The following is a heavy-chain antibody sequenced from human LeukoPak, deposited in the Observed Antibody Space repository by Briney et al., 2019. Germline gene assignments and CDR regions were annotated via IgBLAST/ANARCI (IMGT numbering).Heavy chain of an antibody. V-gene: IGHV3-23*01. D-gene: IGHD5-18*01. CDR2: ISGSGGST. J-gene: IGHJ6*03. CDR3: AKVHSYGYGAYYMDV. Sequence: GGSLRLSCAASGFIFTSYAMSWVRQAPGKGLEWVAGISGSGGSTYYADSVKGRFTISKDNSDTLYLQMNSLRAEDTAVYYCAKVHSYGYGAYYMDVWGKGTTVTVSS. CDR1: GFIFTSYA.